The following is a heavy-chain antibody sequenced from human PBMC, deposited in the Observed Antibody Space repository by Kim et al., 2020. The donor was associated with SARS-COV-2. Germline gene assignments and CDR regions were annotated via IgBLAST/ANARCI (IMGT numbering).Heavy chain of an antibody. CDR2: ISYDGSHK. CDR3: AKDPGWELLDRFFDY. V-gene: IGHV3-30*18. Sequence: GGSLRLSCAASGFTFSSYGMHWVRQAPGKGLEWVAVISYDGSHKYYADSVKGRFTISRDNSKNTLYLQMNSLRAEDTAVYYCAKDPGWELLDRFFDYWGQGTLVTVSS. D-gene: IGHD1-26*01. J-gene: IGHJ4*02. CDR1: GFTFSSYG.